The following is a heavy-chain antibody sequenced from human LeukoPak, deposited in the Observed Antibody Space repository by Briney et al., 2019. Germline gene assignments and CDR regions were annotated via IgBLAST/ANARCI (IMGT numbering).Heavy chain of an antibody. CDR1: GGSISSGDYY. J-gene: IGHJ3*02. Sequence: SQTLSLTCTVSGGSISSGDYYWSWIRQPPGQGLEWIGYIYCSGSTYYYPSRKSRVTISVDTSKNPFSLKLSSVTAADTAVYYCARDRPGAYCSSTSCYKADAFDIWGQGTMVTVSS. CDR2: IYCSGST. V-gene: IGHV4-30-4*08. CDR3: ARDRPGAYCSSTSCYKADAFDI. D-gene: IGHD2-2*02.